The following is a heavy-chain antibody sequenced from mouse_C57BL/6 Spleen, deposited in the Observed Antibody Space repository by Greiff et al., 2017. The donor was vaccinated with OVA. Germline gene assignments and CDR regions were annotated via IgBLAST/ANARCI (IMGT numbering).Heavy chain of an antibody. CDR3: ARVGYYGSSGY. CDR2: IYPGDGDT. D-gene: IGHD1-1*01. Sequence: VKLMESGPELVKPGASVKISCKASGYAFSSSWMNWVKQRPGKGLEWIGRIYPGDGDTNYNGKFKGKATLTADKSSSTAYMQLSSLTSEDSAVYFCARVGYYGSSGYWGQGTTLTVSS. V-gene: IGHV1-82*01. CDR1: GYAFSSSW. J-gene: IGHJ2*01.